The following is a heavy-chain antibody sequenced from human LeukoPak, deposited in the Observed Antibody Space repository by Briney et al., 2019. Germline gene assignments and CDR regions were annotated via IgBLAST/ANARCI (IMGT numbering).Heavy chain of an antibody. CDR1: GYTFTGYY. J-gene: IGHJ3*02. CDR3: ASGREYYGSGSHDDAFDM. Sequence: GASVKVSCKASGYTFTGYYMHWVRQAPGQGLEWMGWINPNSGGTNYAQKFQGRVTMTRGTSISTAYMELSRLSSDDTAVYYCASGREYYGSGSHDDAFDMWGQGTMVTVS. V-gene: IGHV1-2*02. D-gene: IGHD3-10*01. CDR2: INPNSGGT.